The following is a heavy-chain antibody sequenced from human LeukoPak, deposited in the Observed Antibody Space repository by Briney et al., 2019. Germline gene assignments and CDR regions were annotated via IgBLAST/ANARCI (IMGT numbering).Heavy chain of an antibody. CDR3: ARSRTSYYDSSAYRPHYFDY. J-gene: IGHJ4*02. CDR1: GFTFDDNG. D-gene: IGHD3-22*01. CDR2: INWNGGST. V-gene: IGHV3-20*04. Sequence: GGSLRLSCAASGFTFDDNGMNWVRQAPGKGLEWISGINWNGGSTGYADSVKGRFTISRDNAKNSLYLQMNSLRAEDTALYYCARSRTSYYDSSAYRPHYFDYWGQGTLVTVSS.